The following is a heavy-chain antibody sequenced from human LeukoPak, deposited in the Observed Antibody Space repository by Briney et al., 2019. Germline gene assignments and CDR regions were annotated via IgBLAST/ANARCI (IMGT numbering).Heavy chain of an antibody. CDR1: GGSISSGSYY. Sequence: PSETLSLTCTVSGGSISSGSYYWSWLRQPAGKGLEWIGRIYTSGSTNYNPSLKSRVTISVDTSKNQFSLKLSSVTAADTAVYYCARGWGYCSGGSCFNWFDPWGQGTLVTVSS. CDR2: IYTSGST. D-gene: IGHD2-15*01. CDR3: ARGWGYCSGGSCFNWFDP. V-gene: IGHV4-61*02. J-gene: IGHJ5*02.